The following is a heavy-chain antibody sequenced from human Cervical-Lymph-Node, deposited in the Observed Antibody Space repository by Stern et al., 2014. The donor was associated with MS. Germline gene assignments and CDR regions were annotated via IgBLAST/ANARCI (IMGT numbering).Heavy chain of an antibody. Sequence: QVQLGQSGAEVKKPGASVKVSCKASGYTFTSYGISWVRQAPGQGLEWMGWISAYNGNTNYAQKLQGRVTMTTDTSTSTAYMELRSLRSDDTAVYYCARDSSSWYTPLLACDYWGQGTLVTVSS. CDR3: ARDSSSWYTPLLACDY. CDR1: GYTFTSYG. J-gene: IGHJ4*02. CDR2: ISAYNGNT. D-gene: IGHD6-13*01. V-gene: IGHV1-18*04.